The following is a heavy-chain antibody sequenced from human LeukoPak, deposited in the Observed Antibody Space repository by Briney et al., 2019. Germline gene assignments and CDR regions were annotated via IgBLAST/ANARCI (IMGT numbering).Heavy chain of an antibody. CDR2: INPNSGGT. D-gene: IGHD3-22*01. Sequence: ASVKVSCKASGYTFTGYYMHWVRQAPGQGLEWMGWINPNSGGTNYAQKFQGRVTMTRDTSISTAYMELSRLRSDDTAVYYCARVGSGYRAPFDYWGQGTLVTVSS. J-gene: IGHJ4*02. CDR1: GYTFTGYY. CDR3: ARVGSGYRAPFDY. V-gene: IGHV1-2*02.